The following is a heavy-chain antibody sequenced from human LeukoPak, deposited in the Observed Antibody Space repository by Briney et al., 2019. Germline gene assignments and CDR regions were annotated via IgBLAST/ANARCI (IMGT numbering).Heavy chain of an antibody. J-gene: IGHJ4*02. Sequence: SETLSLTCTVSGGSISSYYWSWIRQPPGKGLEWIGYIYYSGSTNYNPSLKSRVTISVDTSKNQLSLKLSSVTAADTAVYYCARVDPDSSSTLEVFDYWGQGTLVTVSS. D-gene: IGHD6-6*01. CDR1: GGSISSYY. V-gene: IGHV4-59*01. CDR2: IYYSGST. CDR3: ARVDPDSSSTLEVFDY.